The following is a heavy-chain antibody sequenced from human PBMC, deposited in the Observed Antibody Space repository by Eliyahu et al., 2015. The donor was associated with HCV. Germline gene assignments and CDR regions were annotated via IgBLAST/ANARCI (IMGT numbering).Heavy chain of an antibody. CDR3: ARAPPWDTMVRGAPWYYGMDV. CDR1: GFTFSSYS. CDR2: ISSSSSTI. J-gene: IGHJ6*02. D-gene: IGHD3-10*01. Sequence: EVQLVESGGGLVQPGGSLRLSCAASGFTFSSYSLNWVRQAPGKGLEWVSYISSSSSTIYYADSVKGRFTISRDNAKNSLYLQMNSLRAEDTAVYYCARAPPWDTMVRGAPWYYGMDVWGQGTTVTVSS. V-gene: IGHV3-48*01.